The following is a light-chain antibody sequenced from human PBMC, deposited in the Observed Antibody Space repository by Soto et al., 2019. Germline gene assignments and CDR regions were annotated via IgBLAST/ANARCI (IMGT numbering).Light chain of an antibody. Sequence: DIQMTQSPSTLSASVGDRVTITCRASQSISSWLAWDQQKPGKAPKLLIYKASSLESEVPSRFRGSGSGTEFPLTISSLQPDDFATYYCQQYNSYSPTFGQGTKLEIK. CDR3: QQYNSYSPT. CDR1: QSISSW. V-gene: IGKV1-5*03. CDR2: KAS. J-gene: IGKJ2*01.